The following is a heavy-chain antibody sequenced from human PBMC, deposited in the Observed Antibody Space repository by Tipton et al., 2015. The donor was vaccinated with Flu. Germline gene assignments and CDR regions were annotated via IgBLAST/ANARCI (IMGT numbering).Heavy chain of an antibody. CDR3: ARDKGGGTYTFDV. J-gene: IGHJ3*01. Sequence: QSGAEVKKPGASVKVSCKASGYTFTSYNMHWVRQAPGQGLEWMGIIYPAGGGISYAQKFQGRVILTRDRSTGTVHMELSSLRSDDTATYYCARDKGGGTYTFDVWGQGTMVTVSS. CDR1: GYTFTSYN. CDR2: IYPAGGGI. V-gene: IGHV1-46*01. D-gene: IGHD1-1*01.